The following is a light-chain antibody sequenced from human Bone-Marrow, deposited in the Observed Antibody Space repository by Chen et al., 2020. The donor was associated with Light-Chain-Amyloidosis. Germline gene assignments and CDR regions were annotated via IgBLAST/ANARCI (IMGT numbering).Light chain of an antibody. Sequence: DTQMTQSPSSLSASVGDRVTITCRASQDIVTYFNWYHQKPGKSPNLLIYSTSYLHSGVPSRFSGILSGTDFPLTISSLQPEYAATYYCQQSYSIPLFTFGPGTKVDIK. CDR1: QDIVTY. CDR3: QQSYSIPLFT. V-gene: IGKV1-39*01. CDR2: STS. J-gene: IGKJ3*01.